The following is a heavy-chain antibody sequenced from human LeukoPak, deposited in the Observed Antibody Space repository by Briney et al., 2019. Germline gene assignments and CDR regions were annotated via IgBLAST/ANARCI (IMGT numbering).Heavy chain of an antibody. CDR3: ARSLMVRGLDWGYYYMDV. Sequence: PSETLSLTCTVSGGSISSSSYYWGWIRQPPGKGLEWVGSIYYSGSTNYNPSLKSRVTISVDTSKNQFSLKLSSVTAADTAVYYCARSLMVRGLDWGYYYMDVWGKGTTVTISS. CDR1: GGSISSSSYY. CDR2: IYYSGST. J-gene: IGHJ6*03. V-gene: IGHV4-39*07. D-gene: IGHD3-10*01.